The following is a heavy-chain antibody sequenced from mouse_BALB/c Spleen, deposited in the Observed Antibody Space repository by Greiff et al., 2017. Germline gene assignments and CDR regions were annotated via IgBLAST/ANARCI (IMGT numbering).Heavy chain of an antibody. V-gene: IGHV14-4*02. CDR1: GFNIKDYY. J-gene: IGHJ4*01. Sequence: VQLKESGAELVRSGASVKLSCTASGFNIKDYYMHWVKQRPEQGLEWIGWIDPENGDTEYAPKFQGKATMTADTSSNTAYLQLSSLTSEDTAVYYCIPYYGNYGGAMDYWGQGTSVTVSS. D-gene: IGHD2-10*01. CDR3: IPYYGNYGGAMDY. CDR2: IDPENGDT.